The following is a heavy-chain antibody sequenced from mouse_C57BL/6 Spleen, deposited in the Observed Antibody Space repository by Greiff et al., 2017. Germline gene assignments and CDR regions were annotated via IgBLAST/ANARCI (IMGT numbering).Heavy chain of an antibody. CDR1: GYAFSSSW. V-gene: IGHV1-82*01. Sequence: QVQLQQSGPELVKPGASVKISCKASGYAFSSSWMNWVKQRPGKGLVWIGRIYPGDGDTNYNGKFKGKATLTADKSSSTAYMQLSSLTSEDSAVYFCARIPGKAYAMDYWGQGTSVTVSS. CDR2: IYPGDGDT. D-gene: IGHD4-1*01. CDR3: ARIPGKAYAMDY. J-gene: IGHJ4*01.